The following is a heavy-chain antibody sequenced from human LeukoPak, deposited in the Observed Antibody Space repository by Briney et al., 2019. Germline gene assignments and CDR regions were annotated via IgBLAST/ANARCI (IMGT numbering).Heavy chain of an antibody. V-gene: IGHV3-9*01. CDR1: GFTFDDYA. D-gene: IGHD3-22*01. CDR2: ITWNRDNI. CDR3: AKDLSSAITSALVLDV. Sequence: PGGSLRLSCTVSGFTFDDYAMHWVRHTPGKGLEWVAGITWNRDNIGYGDSVKGRFTISRDNVKIVLYLQMNSLRPEDTALYYCAKDLSSAITSALVLDVWGQGTTV. J-gene: IGHJ6*02.